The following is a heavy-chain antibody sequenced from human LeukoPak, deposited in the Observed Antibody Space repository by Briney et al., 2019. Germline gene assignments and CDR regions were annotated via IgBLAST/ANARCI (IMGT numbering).Heavy chain of an antibody. CDR1: GFTLSNHW. Sequence: GGSLRLSCAASGFTLSNHWMTWVRQVPGRGPEWVANVNRDGSETYYLDSVKGRFSISKDNAKNSLYLQMNSLRAEDTALYHCARNNGMDVWGQGTTVIVSS. CDR2: VNRDGSET. CDR3: ARNNGMDV. J-gene: IGHJ6*02. V-gene: IGHV3-7*03.